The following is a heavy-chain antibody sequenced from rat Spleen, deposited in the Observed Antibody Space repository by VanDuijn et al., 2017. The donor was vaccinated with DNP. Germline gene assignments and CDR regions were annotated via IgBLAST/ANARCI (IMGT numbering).Heavy chain of an antibody. J-gene: IGHJ3*01. CDR1: GFSLTSYH. D-gene: IGHD1-2*01. Sequence: QVQLKESGPGLVQPSQTLSLTCTVSGFSLTSYHVHWVRQPPGKGLEWMGRIQSGGSTDYNSALKSRLSISRDTSKSQVFLKMHSLQIEDTATYYCARSPETSYIYFPWAYWGQGTLVTVSS. CDR3: ARSPETSYIYFPWAY. CDR2: IQSGGST. V-gene: IGHV2-27*01.